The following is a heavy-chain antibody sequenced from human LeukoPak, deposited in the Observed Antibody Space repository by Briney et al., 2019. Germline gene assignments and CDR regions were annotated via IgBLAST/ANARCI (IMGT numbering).Heavy chain of an antibody. CDR3: ARDHDYWDFDY. V-gene: IGHV4-4*07. D-gene: IGHD4/OR15-4a*01. CDR1: GASITSNW. J-gene: IGHJ4*02. Sequence: SETLSLTCTVSGASITSNWWSWVRQSPGKGLEWIGRIYTSGSTNYNPSLKSRVTMSVDTSKNQFSLKLSSVTAADTAVYYCARDHDYWDFDYWGQGTLVTVSS. CDR2: IYTSGST.